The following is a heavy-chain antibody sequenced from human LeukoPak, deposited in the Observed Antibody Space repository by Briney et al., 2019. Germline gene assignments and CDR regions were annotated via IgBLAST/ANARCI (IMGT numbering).Heavy chain of an antibody. CDR2: ISSSSSYI. Sequence: GGSLRLSCAASGFTLSSYSMNWVRQAPGKGLEWVSSISSSSSYIYYADSVKGRFTISRDNAKNSLYLQMNSLRAEDTALYHCARNWNYQNYYYMDVWGKGTTVTVSS. V-gene: IGHV3-21*04. CDR1: GFTLSSYS. D-gene: IGHD1-7*01. J-gene: IGHJ6*03. CDR3: ARNWNYQNYYYMDV.